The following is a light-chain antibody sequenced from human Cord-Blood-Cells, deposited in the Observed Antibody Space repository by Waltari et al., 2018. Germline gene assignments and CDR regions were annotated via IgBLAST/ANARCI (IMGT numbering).Light chain of an antibody. CDR1: QSISSW. CDR3: QQYNSYSPYT. CDR2: DAS. V-gene: IGKV1-5*01. Sequence: DIQMTTSPSTLSASVGDRVTITCRASQSISSWLAWYQQKPGKAPKLLIYDASSLESGVPSRFSGSGSGTEFTLTISSLQPDDFATYYCQQYNSYSPYTFGQGTKLEIK. J-gene: IGKJ2*01.